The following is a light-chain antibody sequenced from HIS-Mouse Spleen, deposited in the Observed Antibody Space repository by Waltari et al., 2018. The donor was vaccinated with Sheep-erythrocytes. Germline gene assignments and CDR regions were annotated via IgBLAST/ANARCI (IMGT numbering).Light chain of an antibody. CDR1: SSDVGSYNL. J-gene: IGLJ3*02. CDR3: CSYAGSSTPWV. V-gene: IGLV2-23*01. Sequence: QSALTQPASVSGSPGQSITISCTGTSSDVGSYNLVSWYQQHPGKAPKLMIYEGSKRPSGVSNLFSVSKSDNTASLTISGLQAEDDADYYCCSYAGSSTPWVFGGGTKLTVL. CDR2: EGS.